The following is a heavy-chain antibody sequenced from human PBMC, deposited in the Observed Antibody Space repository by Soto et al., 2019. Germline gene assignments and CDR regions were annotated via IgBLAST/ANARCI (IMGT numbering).Heavy chain of an antibody. CDR3: ARMYYSDSSGHYPHFDC. J-gene: IGHJ4*02. V-gene: IGHV4-38-2*01. D-gene: IGHD3-22*01. CDR2: IYHSGKN. CDR1: DYSISSGYY. Sequence: PSETLSLTCAVSDYSISSGYYWGWIRQPPGKGLEWIGSIYHSGKNYYNASLKSRVTISVDTSKNQLSLKLSSVTAADTAVYYCARMYYSDSSGHYPHFDCWGQGTLVTVSS.